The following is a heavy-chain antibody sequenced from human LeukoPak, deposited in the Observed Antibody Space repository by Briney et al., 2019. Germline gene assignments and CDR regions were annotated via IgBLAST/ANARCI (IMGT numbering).Heavy chain of an antibody. V-gene: IGHV4-30-4*01. D-gene: IGHD3-10*01. CDR2: IYYSGST. Sequence: SETLSLTCTVSGGSISRGDYYWSWIRQPPGKGLEWIGYIYYSGSTYYNPSLKSRVTISVDTSKNQFSLKLSSVTAADTAVYYCARELDLGPKITMVRGVHFDPWGQGTLVTVSS. J-gene: IGHJ5*02. CDR1: GGSISRGDYY. CDR3: ARELDLGPKITMVRGVHFDP.